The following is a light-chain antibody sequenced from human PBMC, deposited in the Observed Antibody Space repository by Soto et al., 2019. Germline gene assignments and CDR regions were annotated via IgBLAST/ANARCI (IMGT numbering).Light chain of an antibody. J-gene: IGKJ1*01. Sequence: DIQITESACSLCACVGDIVTITFRASQSVNTYLHWYQQKAGQAPKLLIYAASNLQSGVPSRFSGRGSGTDFTLTVESLQPEDFATYYCQQGYSNPWTFGQGTKVDI. CDR2: AAS. CDR3: QQGYSNPWT. CDR1: QSVNTY. V-gene: IGKV1-39*01.